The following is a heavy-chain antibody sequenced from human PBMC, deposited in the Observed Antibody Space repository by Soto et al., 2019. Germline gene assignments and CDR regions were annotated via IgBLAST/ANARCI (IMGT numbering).Heavy chain of an antibody. CDR2: IYPGDSET. V-gene: IGHV5-51*01. CDR1: GYSFASNW. D-gene: IGHD2-15*01. CDR3: ARRKFAADSGGLSSWFDP. Sequence: EVLLVQSGAEVKKPGESLTISCKASGYSFASNWIAWVRQQPGKGLEWMGIIYPGDSETKYGPSFQGQVTISADKSVNTAYLQWSSLKPTDTAIYYCARRKFAADSGGLSSWFDPWGQGTLVTVSS. J-gene: IGHJ5*02.